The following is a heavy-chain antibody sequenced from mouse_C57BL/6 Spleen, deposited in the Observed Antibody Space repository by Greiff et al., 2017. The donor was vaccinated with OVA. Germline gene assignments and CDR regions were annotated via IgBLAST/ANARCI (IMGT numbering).Heavy chain of an antibody. V-gene: IGHV5-6*01. Sequence: EVQLVESGGDLVKPGGSLKLSCAASGFTFSSYGMSWVRQTPDKRLEWVATISSGGSSTYYPDSVTGRFTISRDTDKNHLYLRMSSQKSENTARYYCARHWDEASDYWGQGTTLTVSS. CDR2: ISSGGSST. CDR1: GFTFSSYG. D-gene: IGHD4-1*01. J-gene: IGHJ2*01. CDR3: ARHWDEASDY.